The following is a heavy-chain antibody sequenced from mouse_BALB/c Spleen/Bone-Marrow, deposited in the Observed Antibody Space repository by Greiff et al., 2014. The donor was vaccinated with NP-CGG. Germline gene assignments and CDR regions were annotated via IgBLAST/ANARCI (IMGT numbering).Heavy chain of an antibody. CDR1: GFTFSSYA. CDR2: ISSGGST. D-gene: IGHD2-4*01. CDR3: ARGGGYDYGSWFAY. V-gene: IGHV5-6-5*01. J-gene: IGHJ3*01. Sequence: EVKLMESGGGLVKPGGPLKLSCAASGFTFSSYAMSWVRQTPEKRLEWVASISSGGSTYYPDSVKGRFTISRDNARNILYLQMSSLRSEDTAMYYCARGGGYDYGSWFAYWGQGTLVTVSA.